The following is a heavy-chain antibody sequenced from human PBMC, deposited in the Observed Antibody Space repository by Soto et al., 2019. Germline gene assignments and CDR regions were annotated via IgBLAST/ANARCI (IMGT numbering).Heavy chain of an antibody. V-gene: IGHV3-15*07. D-gene: IGHD1-1*01. CDR1: GFNFSDAW. CDR3: TTLGTS. Sequence: EVQLMESGGGLVKPGGSLRLSCVASGFNFSDAWMNWVRQAPGKGLEWVGHVKTKDDGGTTEYAASVKGRFIVSRDDSRNTLYLQMNSLKSEDTAMYYCTTLGTSWGQRTLVVVSS. CDR2: VKTKDDGGTT. J-gene: IGHJ4*02.